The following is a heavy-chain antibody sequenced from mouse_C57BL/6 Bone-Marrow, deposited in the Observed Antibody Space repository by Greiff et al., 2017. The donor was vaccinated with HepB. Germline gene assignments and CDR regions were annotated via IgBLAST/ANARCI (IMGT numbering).Heavy chain of an antibody. CDR1: GFNIKDDY. Sequence: EVKLVESGAELVRPGASVKLSCTASGFNIKDDYMHWVKQRPEQGLEWIGWIDPENGDTEYASKFQGKATITADTSSNTAYLQLSSLTSEDTAVYYCTTGTVVAGNFDYWGQGTTLTVSS. V-gene: IGHV14-4*01. CDR3: TTGTVVAGNFDY. J-gene: IGHJ2*01. CDR2: IDPENGDT. D-gene: IGHD1-1*01.